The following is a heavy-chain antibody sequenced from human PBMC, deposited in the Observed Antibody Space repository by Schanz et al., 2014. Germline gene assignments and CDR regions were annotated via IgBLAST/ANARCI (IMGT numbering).Heavy chain of an antibody. CDR3: AKGMGYCSGGTCYDYYYYGLDV. J-gene: IGHJ6*02. Sequence: QVQLVESGGGVVQPGRSLRLSCAAYGFTLSSYAMHWVRQAPGKGLEWVAVISYDGRNKYYADSVKGRFTISRDNSKNTLYLQMNSLSADDTAVFYCAKGMGYCSGGTCYDYYYYGLDVWGQGTTVTVSS. V-gene: IGHV3-30-3*01. CDR2: ISYDGRNK. CDR1: GFTLSSYA. D-gene: IGHD2-15*01.